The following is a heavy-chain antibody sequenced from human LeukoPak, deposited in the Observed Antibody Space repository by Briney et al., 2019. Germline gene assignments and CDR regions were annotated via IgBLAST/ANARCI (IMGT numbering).Heavy chain of an antibody. V-gene: IGHV4-34*01. D-gene: IGHD3-22*01. CDR1: GGSFSGYY. J-gene: IGHJ4*02. CDR3: ARGTPSDSRVHYYFDY. Sequence: SETLSLTCAVYGGSFSGYYWSWIRQPPGKGLEWIGEINHSGSTNYNPSLKSRVTISVDTSKNQFSLKLSSVTAADTAVYYSARGTPSDSRVHYYFDYWGQGTLVTVSS. CDR2: INHSGST.